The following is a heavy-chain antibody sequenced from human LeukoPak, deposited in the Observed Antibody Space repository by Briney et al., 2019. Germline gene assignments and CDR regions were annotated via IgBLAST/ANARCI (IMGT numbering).Heavy chain of an antibody. CDR2: IYPGDSDT. J-gene: IGHJ4*02. CDR1: GYSFTNYW. V-gene: IGHV5-51*01. D-gene: IGHD2-21*02. CDR3: ARQNIEVTGAFDY. Sequence: GESLQISCKGSGYSFTNYWIGWVRQMPGKGLEWMGIIYPGDSDTRYSPSFQGQVTISADKSISTAYLQWSSLKASDTAMYYCARQNIEVTGAFDYWGQGTLVTASS.